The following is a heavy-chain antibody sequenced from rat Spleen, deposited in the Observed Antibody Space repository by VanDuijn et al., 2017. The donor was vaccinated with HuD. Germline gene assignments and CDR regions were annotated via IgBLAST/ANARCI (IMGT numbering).Heavy chain of an antibody. CDR3: TRDWDY. J-gene: IGHJ2*01. V-gene: IGHV5-7*01. CDR1: GFTFSDYN. Sequence: EVQLVESGGGLVQPGRSLTLSCAASGFTFSDYNMAWVRQAPKKGLEWVATISYDGSSTYYRDSVKGRFTISRDNAKSTLYLQMNSLRSEDTATYYCTRDWDYWGQGVMVTVSS. CDR2: ISYDGSST.